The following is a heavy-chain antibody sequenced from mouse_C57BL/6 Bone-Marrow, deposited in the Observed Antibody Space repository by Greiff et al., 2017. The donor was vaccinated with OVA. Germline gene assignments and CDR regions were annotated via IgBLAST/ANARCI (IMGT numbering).Heavy chain of an antibody. CDR3: ARRQRRLHAMDY. J-gene: IGHJ4*01. CDR2: IYPGSGST. D-gene: IGHD3-2*02. Sequence: QVQLKQPGAELVKPGASVKMSCKASGYTFTSYWITWVKQRPGQGLEWIGDIYPGSGSTNYNEKFKSKATLTVDTSSSTAYMQLSSLTSEDSAVYYCARRQRRLHAMDYWGQGTSVTVSS. V-gene: IGHV1-55*01. CDR1: GYTFTSYW.